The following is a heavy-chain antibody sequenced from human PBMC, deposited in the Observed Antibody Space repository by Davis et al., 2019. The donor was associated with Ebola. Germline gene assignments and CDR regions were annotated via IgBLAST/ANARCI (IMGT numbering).Heavy chain of an antibody. D-gene: IGHD6-13*01. CDR2: INHSGSS. Sequence: SETLSLTCAVYGGSFSTSYWNWIRQPPGKGLEWIGEINHSGSSKYNPSLKSRVTMSVDTSKNQVSLRLSSVTAADTAVYYCARSPGIARYNWFDPWGQGTLVTVSS. CDR3: ARSPGIARYNWFDP. CDR1: GGSFSTSY. J-gene: IGHJ5*02. V-gene: IGHV4-34*01.